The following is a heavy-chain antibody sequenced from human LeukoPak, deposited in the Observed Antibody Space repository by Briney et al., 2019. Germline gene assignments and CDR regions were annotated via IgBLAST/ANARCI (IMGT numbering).Heavy chain of an antibody. J-gene: IGHJ6*03. CDR3: AAVGLSAAAGTTDEVNYYYYMDV. CDR1: GYTFTGYY. CDR2: IVVGSGNT. V-gene: IGHV1-58*02. D-gene: IGHD6-13*01. Sequence: GASVKVSCKASGYTFTGYYMQWVRQARGQRLEWIGWIVVGSGNTNYAQKFQERVTITRDMSTSTAYMELSSLRSEDTAVYYCAAVGLSAAAGTTDEVNYYYYMDVWGKGTTVTVSS.